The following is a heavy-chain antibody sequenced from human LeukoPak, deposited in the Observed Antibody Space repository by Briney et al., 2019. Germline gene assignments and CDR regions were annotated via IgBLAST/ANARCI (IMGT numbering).Heavy chain of an antibody. CDR3: ARVGYCTGGSCYGVDY. J-gene: IGHJ4*02. CDR1: GGSISSGSYY. V-gene: IGHV4-61*02. D-gene: IGHD2-15*01. Sequence: SETLSLTCTVSGGSISSGSYYWSWIRQPAGKGLEWIGRIYTSGSTNYNPSLKSRVTISVATSKNQFSLKLSSVTAADTAVYFCARVGYCTGGSCYGVDYWGQGTLVTVSS. CDR2: IYTSGST.